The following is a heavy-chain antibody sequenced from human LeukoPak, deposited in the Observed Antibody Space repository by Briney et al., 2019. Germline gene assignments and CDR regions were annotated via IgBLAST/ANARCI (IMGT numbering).Heavy chain of an antibody. J-gene: IGHJ4*02. D-gene: IGHD1-26*01. Sequence: GGSLRLSCAASGFTFSSYWMHWVRQAPRRRVLRVSRINSDETTTSYADSVKGRFSISRDNAKNTLYLQMNSLRDEDTAVYYCAREISGGSYCDHWGQGSPVTVSS. CDR1: GFTFSSYW. CDR2: INSDETTT. V-gene: IGHV3-74*01. CDR3: AREISGGSYCDH.